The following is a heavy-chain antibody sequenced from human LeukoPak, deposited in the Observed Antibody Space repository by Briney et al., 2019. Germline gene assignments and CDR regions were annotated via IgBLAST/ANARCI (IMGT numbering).Heavy chain of an antibody. CDR3: AKDQEFTYYDFWSGHPSYYMDV. CDR1: GFTFSSYA. CDR2: ISSNGGST. V-gene: IGHV3-64*01. J-gene: IGHJ6*03. Sequence: GGSLRLSCAASGFTFSSYAMHWVRQAPGKGLEYVSAISSNGGSTYYANSVKGRFTISRDNSKNTLYLQMGSLRAEDMAVYYCAKDQEFTYYDFWSGHPSYYMDVWGKGTTVTVSS. D-gene: IGHD3-3*01.